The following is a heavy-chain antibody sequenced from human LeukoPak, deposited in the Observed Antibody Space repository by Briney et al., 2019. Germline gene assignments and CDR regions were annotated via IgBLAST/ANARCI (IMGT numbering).Heavy chain of an antibody. CDR3: ARSVAIGASGILFVY. CDR1: GYTFTGYY. CDR2: INPNSGIT. Sequence: ASVKVSCKASGYTFTGYYMHWVRQAPGQGLEWMGWINPNSGITYYEQKFQGRATLTRDTSISTAYMELSRPTSDDTAVYYCARSVAIGASGILFVYWGQGTLVTVSS. D-gene: IGHD3-10*01. V-gene: IGHV1-2*02. J-gene: IGHJ4*02.